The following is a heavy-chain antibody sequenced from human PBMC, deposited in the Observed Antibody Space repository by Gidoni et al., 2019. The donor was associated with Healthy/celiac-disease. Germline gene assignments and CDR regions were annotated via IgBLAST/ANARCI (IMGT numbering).Heavy chain of an antibody. Sequence: QVQLVESGGGVVQPGRSLRLSCAASGFTFSRYAMHWVRQAPGKGLEWVAVISYDGSNKYYADSVKGRFTISRDNSKNTLYLQMNSLRAEDTAVYYCAREAAGSSQETNWFDPWGQGTLVTVSS. D-gene: IGHD6-13*01. CDR1: GFTFSRYA. CDR3: AREAAGSSQETNWFDP. J-gene: IGHJ5*02. CDR2: ISYDGSNK. V-gene: IGHV3-30*01.